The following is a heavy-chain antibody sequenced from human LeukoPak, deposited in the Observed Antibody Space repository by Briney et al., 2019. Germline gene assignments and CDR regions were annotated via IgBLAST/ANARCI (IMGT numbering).Heavy chain of an antibody. CDR2: INPNSGGT. V-gene: IGHV1-2*02. Sequence: ASVKVSCKASGYTFTSYDINWVRQAPGQGLEWMGWINPNSGGTNYAQKFQGRVTMTRDTSISTAYMELSRLRSDDTAVYYCAREHHTSTTVVTPGGYWGQGTLVTVSS. J-gene: IGHJ4*02. D-gene: IGHD4-23*01. CDR1: GYTFTSYD. CDR3: AREHHTSTTVVTPGGY.